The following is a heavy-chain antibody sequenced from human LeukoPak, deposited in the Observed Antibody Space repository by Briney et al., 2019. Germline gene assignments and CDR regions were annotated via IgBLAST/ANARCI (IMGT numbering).Heavy chain of an antibody. Sequence: PSETLSLTCIVSGGSISSYYWSWIRQPPGKGLEWIGYIYYSGSTNYNPSLKSRVTISVDTSKNQFSLKLSSVTAADTAVYYCARGARPFSNNHGMDVWGQGTTVTVSS. D-gene: IGHD6-6*01. J-gene: IGHJ6*02. CDR3: ARGARPFSNNHGMDV. CDR2: IYYSGST. V-gene: IGHV4-59*01. CDR1: GGSISSYY.